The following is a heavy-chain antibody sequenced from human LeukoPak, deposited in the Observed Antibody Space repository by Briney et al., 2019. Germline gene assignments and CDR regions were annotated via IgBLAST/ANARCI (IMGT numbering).Heavy chain of an antibody. CDR2: INWSGSST. J-gene: IGHJ4*02. Sequence: PGGSLRLSCAASGFTFDDYGMSWVRQAPGKGLEWVSGINWSGSSTGYADSVKGRFTISRDNAKNSLYLQMNSLRAEDTALYYCARLPHYYGSGTYLSYFDYWGQGTLVTVSS. CDR3: ARLPHYYGSGTYLSYFDY. D-gene: IGHD3-10*01. CDR1: GFTFDDYG. V-gene: IGHV3-20*04.